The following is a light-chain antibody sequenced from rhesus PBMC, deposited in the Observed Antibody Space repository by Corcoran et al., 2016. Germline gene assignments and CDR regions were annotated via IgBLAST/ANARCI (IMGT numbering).Light chain of an antibody. CDR2: NVS. CDR1: QSLVHSNGNTY. J-gene: IGKJ1*01. V-gene: IGKV2-64*01. Sequence: DVVMTQSPLSLPITPGQPASISCRSSQSLVHSNGNTYLSWYQQQPGQTQGLLIYNVSNRNSGVPDRFSGSGAGTDCTLKISRVEAEDGGVYSWRQGTHWPRTFGQGTKVEIK. CDR3: RQGTHWPRT.